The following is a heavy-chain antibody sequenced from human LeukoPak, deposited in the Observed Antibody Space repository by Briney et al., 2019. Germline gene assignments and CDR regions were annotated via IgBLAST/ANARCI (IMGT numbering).Heavy chain of an antibody. CDR1: GFTFSSYG. CDR3: ARLRIQKLERRGGNNYYYSYMDV. CDR2: ISYDGSNK. D-gene: IGHD1-1*01. J-gene: IGHJ6*03. V-gene: IGHV3-30*03. Sequence: GRSLRLSCAASGFTFSSYGMHWVRQAPGKGLEWVAVISYDGSNKYYADSVKGRFTISRDNSKNTLYLQMNSLRAEDTAVYYCARLRIQKLERRGGNNYYYSYMDVWGTGTTVTVSS.